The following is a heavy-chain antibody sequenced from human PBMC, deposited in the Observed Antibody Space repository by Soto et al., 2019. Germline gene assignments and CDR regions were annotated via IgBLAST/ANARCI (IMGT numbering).Heavy chain of an antibody. CDR3: DSSGCTRCFDY. CDR1: GVSFTRQD. Sequence: SVKVPCKASGVSFTRQDRRWVRQAPGQGLEWMGGIIPIFGTPQYAEKFQYRVTITADESTSTAYMELSSLTSEDTATYFSDSSGCTRCFDYRGQGTLVTVYS. CDR2: IIPIFGTP. V-gene: IGHV1-69*13. J-gene: IGHJ4*02. D-gene: IGHD3-22*01.